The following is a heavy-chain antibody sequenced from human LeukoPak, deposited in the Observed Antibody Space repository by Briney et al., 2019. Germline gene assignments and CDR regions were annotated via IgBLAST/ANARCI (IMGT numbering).Heavy chain of an antibody. V-gene: IGHV3-23*01. J-gene: IGHJ4*02. Sequence: PGGSLRLSCAASGFTFSSYAMSWVRQAPGKGLEWVSAISGSGGSTYYADSVKGRFTISRDNSKNTLYLQMNSLRAEDTAVYYCARDFGRWGTFDYWGQGTLVTVSS. D-gene: IGHD3-16*01. CDR2: ISGSGGST. CDR3: ARDFGRWGTFDY. CDR1: GFTFSSYA.